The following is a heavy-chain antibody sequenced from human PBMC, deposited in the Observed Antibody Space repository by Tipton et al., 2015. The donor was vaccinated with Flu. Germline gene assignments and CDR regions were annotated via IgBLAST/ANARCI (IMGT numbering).Heavy chain of an antibody. CDR2: IYHTGST. CDR3: ARRDYSNYVSDPKNWFDP. D-gene: IGHD4-11*01. J-gene: IGHJ5*02. CDR1: GGSFSGYY. V-gene: IGHV4-34*01. Sequence: TLSLTCAVYGGSFSGYYWGWIRQPPGKGLEWIGNIYHTGSTYYNPSLKGRVTISVDTSKNQFSLRVISMTAADTAVYYCARRDYSNYVSDPKNWFDPWGQGTLVTVSS.